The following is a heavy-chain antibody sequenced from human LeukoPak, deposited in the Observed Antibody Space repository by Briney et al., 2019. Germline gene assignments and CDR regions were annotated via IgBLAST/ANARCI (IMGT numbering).Heavy chain of an antibody. CDR2: ISAYNGNT. CDR3: ARGNQLLYNFDY. Sequence: ASVKVSCKASGGTFSSYAISWVRQAPGQGLEWMGWISAYNGNTNYAQKLQGRVTMTTDTSTSTAYMELRSLRSDDTAVYYCARGNQLLYNFDYWGQGTLVTVSS. CDR1: GGTFSSYA. J-gene: IGHJ4*02. D-gene: IGHD2-2*02. V-gene: IGHV1-18*01.